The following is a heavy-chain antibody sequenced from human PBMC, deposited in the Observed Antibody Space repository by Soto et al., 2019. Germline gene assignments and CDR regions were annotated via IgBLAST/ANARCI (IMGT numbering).Heavy chain of an antibody. CDR2: INHSGST. J-gene: IGHJ6*02. Sequence: PSETLSLTCAVYGGSFSGYYWSWIRQPPGKGLEWIGEINHSGSTNYNPSLKSRVTISVDTSKNQFSLKLSSVTAADTAVYYCARGDLYCSSTSCYTGCYYYGMDVWGQGTTVTVSS. CDR1: GGSFSGYY. D-gene: IGHD2-2*02. CDR3: ARGDLYCSSTSCYTGCYYYGMDV. V-gene: IGHV4-34*01.